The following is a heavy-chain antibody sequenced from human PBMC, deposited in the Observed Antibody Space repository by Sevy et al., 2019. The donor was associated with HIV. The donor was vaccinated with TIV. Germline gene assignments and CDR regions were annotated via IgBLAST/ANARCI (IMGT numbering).Heavy chain of an antibody. CDR3: ARGKYYDILTGPSGGMDV. Sequence: ASVKVSCKASGYTFTSYAMNWVRQAPGQGLEWMGWINTNTGNPTYAQGFTGRFVFSLDTSVSTAYLQISSLKAEDTDVYYCARGKYYDILTGPSGGMDVWGQGTTVTVSS. V-gene: IGHV7-4-1*02. CDR2: INTNTGNP. D-gene: IGHD3-9*01. J-gene: IGHJ6*02. CDR1: GYTFTSYA.